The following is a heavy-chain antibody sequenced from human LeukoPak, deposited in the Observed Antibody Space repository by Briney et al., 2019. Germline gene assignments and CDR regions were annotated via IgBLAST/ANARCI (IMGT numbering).Heavy chain of an antibody. CDR2: ISYDGSNK. Sequence: GGSLRLSCAASGFTFSSYGMHWVRQAPGKGLEWVAVISYDGSNKYYADPVKGRFTISRDNSKNTLYLQMNSLRAEDTAVYHCAKDVSPLQDTIYYFDYWGQGTLVTVSS. V-gene: IGHV3-30*18. CDR3: AKDVSPLQDTIYYFDY. J-gene: IGHJ4*02. CDR1: GFTFSSYG. D-gene: IGHD3-10*01.